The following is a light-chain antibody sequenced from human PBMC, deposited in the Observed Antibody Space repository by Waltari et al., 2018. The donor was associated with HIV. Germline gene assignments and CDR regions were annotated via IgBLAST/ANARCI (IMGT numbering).Light chain of an antibody. CDR2: EVA. J-gene: IGLJ3*02. CDR1: SSDIGGYDY. Sequence: QSALTQPVSVSGSLGQSITLSCTGTSSDIGGYDYVSWYQQHPGRAPKLLIFEVANRPSGVSSRFSASKSGNTASLTISGLQAEDEADYYCSSYTSSISLVVFGGGTKLTVL. V-gene: IGLV2-14*01. CDR3: SSYTSSISLVV.